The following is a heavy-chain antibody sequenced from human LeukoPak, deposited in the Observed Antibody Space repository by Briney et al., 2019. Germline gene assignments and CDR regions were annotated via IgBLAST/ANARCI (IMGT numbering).Heavy chain of an antibody. Sequence: GGSLRLSCAASGFTFSSYAMSWVRQAPGKGLEWVSAISGSGGSTYYADSVKGRFTISRDNSKNTLYLQMNSLRAGDTAVYYCAKGGYYDILTGAFNDYWGQGTLVTVSS. CDR2: ISGSGGST. J-gene: IGHJ4*02. D-gene: IGHD3-9*01. CDR1: GFTFSSYA. CDR3: AKGGYYDILTGAFNDY. V-gene: IGHV3-23*01.